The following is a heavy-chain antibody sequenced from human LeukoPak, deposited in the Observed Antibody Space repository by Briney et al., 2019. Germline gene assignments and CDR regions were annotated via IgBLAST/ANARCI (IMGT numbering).Heavy chain of an antibody. V-gene: IGHV3-30*02. CDR2: IRHDGSNK. CDR3: AKGATLRFLEWLLDAFDI. Sequence: GGSLRLSCAASGFTFSSYGMHWVRQAPGKGLEWVAFIRHDGSNKYYADSVKGRFTISRDNSKNTLYLQMNSLRAEDTAVYYCAKGATLRFLEWLLDAFDIWGQGTMVTVSS. CDR1: GFTFSSYG. D-gene: IGHD3-3*01. J-gene: IGHJ3*02.